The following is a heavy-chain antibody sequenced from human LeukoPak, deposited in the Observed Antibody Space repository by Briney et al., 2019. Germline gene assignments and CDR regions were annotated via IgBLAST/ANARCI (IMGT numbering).Heavy chain of an antibody. J-gene: IGHJ3*02. CDR1: GFTFSSYG. V-gene: IGHV3-7*03. CDR2: IRGDGSEK. D-gene: IGHD3-9*01. Sequence: GRSLRLSCAASGFTFSSYGMHWVRQAPGKGLEWVANIRGDGSEKYYADSVKGRFTISRDNTKNSLVLQISSLRVEDTALYYCARDLTPDATTFSYGAFDIWGQGTMVTVSS. CDR3: ARDLTPDATTFSYGAFDI.